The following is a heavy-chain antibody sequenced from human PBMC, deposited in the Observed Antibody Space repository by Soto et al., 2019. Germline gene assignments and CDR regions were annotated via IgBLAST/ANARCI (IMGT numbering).Heavy chain of an antibody. V-gene: IGHV4-4*02. D-gene: IGHD3-10*01. CDR1: GASVQSNW. J-gene: IGHJ4*02. CDR2: IYLSGYR. CDR3: ARRHGLDIDAYY. Sequence: PSETLSLTCDVSGASVQSNWWSWVRQPPGRELEWIAEIYLSGYRNYNPSLKSRVTTSVDTSKNQFSLKLSSVTAADTAVYFCARRHGLDIDAYYWGPGILVTVSS.